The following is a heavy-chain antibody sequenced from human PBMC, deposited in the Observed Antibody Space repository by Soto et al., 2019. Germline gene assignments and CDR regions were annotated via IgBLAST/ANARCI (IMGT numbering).Heavy chain of an antibody. V-gene: IGHV4-39*01. CDR1: GGSISSSSYY. D-gene: IGHD3-10*01. CDR2: IYYSAST. J-gene: IGHJ4*02. Sequence: QLQLQESGPGLAKPSETLSLTCTVSGGSISSSSYYWGWIRQPPGKGLEWIGSIYYSASTYYNPSLKSRITIYVDTSKNQFSLKLSSVTAADTAVYYCLASNRGSSHWGQGTLAIVSS. CDR3: LASNRGSSH.